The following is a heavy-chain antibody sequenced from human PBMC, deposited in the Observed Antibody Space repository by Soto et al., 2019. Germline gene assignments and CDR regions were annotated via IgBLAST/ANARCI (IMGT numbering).Heavy chain of an antibody. Sequence: ASVKVSCKASGYTFTGHYIHWVRQAPEQGPEWMGEIGPESGATRYAQKFQGRVTMTRDMSITTVYMELNNLSPDDTAVYYCGKGRSGQIVVFFWGQGTPVTVSS. V-gene: IGHV1-2*02. CDR3: GKGRSGQIVVFF. CDR1: GYTFTGHY. J-gene: IGHJ4*02. CDR2: IGPESGAT. D-gene: IGHD1-26*01.